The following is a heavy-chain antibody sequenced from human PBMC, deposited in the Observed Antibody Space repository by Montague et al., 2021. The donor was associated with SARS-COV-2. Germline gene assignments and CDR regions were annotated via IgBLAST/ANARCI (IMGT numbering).Heavy chain of an antibody. Sequence: SLRLSCAASGFTFGVYAMHWVRQAPGKGLEWVSGISWNSGSIGYADSVKGRFTISRDNAKNSPYLQMNSLRAEDTALYYCAKDNQWGFYYMDVWGKGTTVTVSS. CDR3: AKDNQWGFYYMDV. J-gene: IGHJ6*03. D-gene: IGHD1-26*01. CDR2: ISWNSGSI. V-gene: IGHV3-9*01. CDR1: GFTFGVYA.